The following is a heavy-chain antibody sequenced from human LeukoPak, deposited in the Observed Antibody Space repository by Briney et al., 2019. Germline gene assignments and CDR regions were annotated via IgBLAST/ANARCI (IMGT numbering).Heavy chain of an antibody. CDR1: GCTLSSHW. D-gene: IGHD6-19*01. CDR3: ARESAGGPDY. Sequence: HPGGSLRLSCAASGCTLSSHWMSWVRQAPGKGLEWVANIKQDGSEQYYVDSVRGRFTISRDNAKNSLYLQMNSLTAEDTAIYYCARESAGGPDYWGQGTLVTVSS. CDR2: IKQDGSEQ. J-gene: IGHJ4*02. V-gene: IGHV3-7*05.